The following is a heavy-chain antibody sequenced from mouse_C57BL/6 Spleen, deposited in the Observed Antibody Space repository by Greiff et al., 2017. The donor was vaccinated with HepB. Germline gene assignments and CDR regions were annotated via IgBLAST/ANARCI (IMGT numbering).Heavy chain of an antibody. J-gene: IGHJ4*01. Sequence: QVQLQQPGAELVKPGASVKLSCKASGYTFTSYWMQWVKQRPGQGLEWIGEIDPSDSYTNYNQKFKGKATLTVGTSSSTAYMQLSSLTSEDSAVYYCARSGPPGGYYDAMDYWGQGTSVTVSS. CDR2: IDPSDSYT. CDR1: GYTFTSYW. CDR3: ARSGPPGGYYDAMDY. D-gene: IGHD2-14*01. V-gene: IGHV1-50*01.